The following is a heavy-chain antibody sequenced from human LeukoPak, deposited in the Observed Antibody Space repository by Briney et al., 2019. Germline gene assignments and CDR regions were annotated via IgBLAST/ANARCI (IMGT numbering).Heavy chain of an antibody. V-gene: IGHV1-2*02. D-gene: IGHD2-2*01. CDR2: INPNSGGT. J-gene: IGHJ5*02. Sequence: ASVKVSCKASGYTFTDYYIHWVRQAPGQGLEWMGWINPNSGGTNYAQKFQGRVTMTRDTSISTAYMELNRLRSDDTAVYYCARDVSSTSSWWFDPWGQGTLVIVSS. CDR3: ARDVSSTSSWWFDP. CDR1: GYTFTDYY.